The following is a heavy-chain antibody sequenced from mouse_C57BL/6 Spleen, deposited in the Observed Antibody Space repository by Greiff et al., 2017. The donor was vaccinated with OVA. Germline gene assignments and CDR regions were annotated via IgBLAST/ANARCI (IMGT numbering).Heavy chain of an antibody. V-gene: IGHV5-4*03. Sequence: EVKLVESGGGLVKPGGSLKLSCAASGFTFSSYAMYWVRQTPEKRLEWVATISDGGIYTYYPDNVKGRFTISRDNAKNNQYLQMGHLKSEDTAMYYCARGIYGNSYWYFDVWGTGTTVPVPS. CDR2: ISDGGIYT. CDR3: ARGIYGNSYWYFDV. CDR1: GFTFSSYA. J-gene: IGHJ1*03. D-gene: IGHD1-1*01.